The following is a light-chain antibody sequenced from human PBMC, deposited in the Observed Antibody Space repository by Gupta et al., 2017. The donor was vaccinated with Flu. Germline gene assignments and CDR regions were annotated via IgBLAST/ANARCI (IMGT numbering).Light chain of an antibody. J-gene: IGKJ2*01. V-gene: IGKV1-39*01. Sequence: SASVGDRVTITCRASQSINSFLNWYQQKPGKAPKLLIYGASSLQTGVPSRFSGSGSGTDLTLTISSLQPEDFATYYCQQTDSTPYPFGQGP. CDR3: QQTDSTPYP. CDR2: GAS. CDR1: QSINSF.